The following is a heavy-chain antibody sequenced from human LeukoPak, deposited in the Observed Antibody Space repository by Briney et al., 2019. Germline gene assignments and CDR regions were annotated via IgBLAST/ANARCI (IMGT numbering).Heavy chain of an antibody. J-gene: IGHJ4*02. CDR1: GFTVSSNY. V-gene: IGHV3-66*01. CDR2: IYSGGST. D-gene: IGHD3-22*01. Sequence: GGSLRLSCAASGFTVSSNYMSWVRQAPGKGLEWVSVIYSGGSTYYADSVKGRFTISRDNSKNTLYLQMNSPRAEDTAVYHCAKDMYYDSSGPVFDYWGQGTLVTVSS. CDR3: AKDMYYDSSGPVFDY.